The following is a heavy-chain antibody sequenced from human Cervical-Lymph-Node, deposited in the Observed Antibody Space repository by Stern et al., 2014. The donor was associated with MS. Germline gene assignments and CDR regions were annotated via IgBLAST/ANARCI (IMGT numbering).Heavy chain of an antibody. V-gene: IGHV1-18*01. J-gene: IGHJ2*01. Sequence: VQLVESGAEVKKPGASVKVSCKASGYTFTSYGISWVRQAPGQGIEWMGWISAYKGNTNYAKKLQGRVTMTTDTSTSTAYMELRSLRSDDTAVYYCARGYYDFWSGTYWYFDLWGRGTLVTVSS. CDR2: ISAYKGNT. CDR1: GYTFTSYG. CDR3: ARGYYDFWSGTYWYFDL. D-gene: IGHD3-3*01.